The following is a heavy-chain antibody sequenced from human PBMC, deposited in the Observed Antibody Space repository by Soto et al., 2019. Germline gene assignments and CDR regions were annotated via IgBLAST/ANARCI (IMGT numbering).Heavy chain of an antibody. CDR2: IIPIFGTA. J-gene: IGHJ6*02. D-gene: IGHD1-7*01. CDR1: GDTFSSYV. V-gene: IGHV1-69*01. Sequence: SVKVSCKAAGDTFSSYVSSWVRQAPGQGLEWMGGIIPIFGTANYAQKFQGRVTITADESTGTAYMELSSLRSEDTAVYYCARDSHFGGTINGMAVWGQGTTVTVS. CDR3: ARDSHFGGTINGMAV.